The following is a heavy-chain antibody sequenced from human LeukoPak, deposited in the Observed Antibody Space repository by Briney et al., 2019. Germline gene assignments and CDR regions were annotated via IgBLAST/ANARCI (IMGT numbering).Heavy chain of an antibody. CDR1: GFTFSSYS. CDR3: ARDGLMDV. Sequence: PGGSLRLSRAASGFTFSSYSMNWVRQAPGKGLEWISYISSNSSTIFYADSVKGRFTISRDNAKNSLYVQMNSLRADDTAIYYCARDGLMDVWGTGTTVTVSS. V-gene: IGHV3-48*01. CDR2: ISSNSSTI. J-gene: IGHJ6*03.